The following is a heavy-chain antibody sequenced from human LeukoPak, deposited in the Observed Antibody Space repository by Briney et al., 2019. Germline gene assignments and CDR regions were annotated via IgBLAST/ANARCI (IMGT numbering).Heavy chain of an antibody. V-gene: IGHV3-23*01. CDR3: AKDLKSGSYLFLP. CDR1: GFTFSSYA. D-gene: IGHD1-26*01. J-gene: IGHJ5*02. CDR2: ISGSGGST. Sequence: PGGSQRLSCAASGFTFSSYAMSWVRQAPGKGLEWVSAISGSGGSTYYADSVKGRFTISRDNSKNTLYLQMNSLRAEGTAVYYCAKDLKSGSYLFLPWGQGTLVTVSS.